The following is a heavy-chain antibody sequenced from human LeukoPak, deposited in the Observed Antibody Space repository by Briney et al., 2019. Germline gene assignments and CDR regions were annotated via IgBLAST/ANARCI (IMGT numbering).Heavy chain of an antibody. CDR3: AGFLVVPAAFDI. D-gene: IGHD2-2*01. CDR2: IYYSGST. V-gene: IGHV4-59*01. CDR1: GGSISSYY. Sequence: SETLSLTCTVSGGSISSYYWSWIRQPPGKGLEWIGYIYYSGSTNYNPSLKSRVTISVDTSKSQFSLKLSSVTAADTAVYYCAGFLVVPAAFDIWGQGTMVTVSS. J-gene: IGHJ3*02.